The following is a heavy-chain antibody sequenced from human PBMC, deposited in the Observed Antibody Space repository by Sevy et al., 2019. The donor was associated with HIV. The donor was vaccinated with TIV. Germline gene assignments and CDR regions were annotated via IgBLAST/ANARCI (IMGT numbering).Heavy chain of an antibody. CDR2: ISSSGSTI. V-gene: IGHV3-11*01. CDR1: GFTFSDYY. Sequence: GESLKISCAASGFTFSDYYMSWIRQAPGKGLEWVSYISSSGSTIYYADSVKGRFTISRDNAKNSLYLQMNSLRAEDTAVYYCARDHLGDDAFDIWGQGTMVTVSS. CDR3: ARDHLGDDAFDI. D-gene: IGHD3-16*01. J-gene: IGHJ3*02.